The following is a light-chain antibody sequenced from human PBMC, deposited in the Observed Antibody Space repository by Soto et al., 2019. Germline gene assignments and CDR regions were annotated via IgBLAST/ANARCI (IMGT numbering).Light chain of an antibody. V-gene: IGKV1-6*02. J-gene: IGKJ4*01. CDR1: QNINTW. CDR2: AAS. Sequence: IQMTQSPSTLSASVGDSVTISCRASQNINTWLAWYQHKPGKAPKLLIYAASSLQSGVPSRFSGSGSGTDFTLTISSLQPEDFATYYCLQDYNYPFTFGGGTKVDIK. CDR3: LQDYNYPFT.